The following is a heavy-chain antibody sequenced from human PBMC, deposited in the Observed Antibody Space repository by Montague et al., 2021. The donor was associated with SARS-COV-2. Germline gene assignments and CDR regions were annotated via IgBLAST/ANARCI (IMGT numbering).Heavy chain of an antibody. CDR1: GFPVSTAV. D-gene: IGHD2-15*01. CDR2: INGGGGST. J-gene: IGHJ4*02. CDR3: AKGRGTSCSDY. Sequence: SLRLSCAASGFPVSTAVVSWVRQAPGKGLEWVSTINGGGGSTYYADSMRGRFTISRDNSENTLYLQMNSLRAEDTAIYYCAKGRGTSCSDYWGQGTLVTVSS. V-gene: IGHV3-23*01.